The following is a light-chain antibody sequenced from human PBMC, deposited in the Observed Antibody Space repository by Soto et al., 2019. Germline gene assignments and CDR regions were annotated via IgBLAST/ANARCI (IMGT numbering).Light chain of an antibody. CDR2: GAS. Sequence: EIVLTQSPGTLSLSPGERATLSCRASQSVSSSYLAWYQQKPGQAPRLLIYGASSRATGIPARFSGSGSGTDFTLTISSLEPEDFAVYYCQQYGSSPLYTFGQGTNVDIK. CDR1: QSVSSSY. CDR3: QQYGSSPLYT. V-gene: IGKV3-20*01. J-gene: IGKJ2*01.